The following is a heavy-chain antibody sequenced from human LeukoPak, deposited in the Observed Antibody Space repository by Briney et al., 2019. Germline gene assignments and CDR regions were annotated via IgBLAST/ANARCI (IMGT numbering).Heavy chain of an antibody. CDR2: IYSSGST. V-gene: IGHV4-4*02. D-gene: IGHD3-10*01. J-gene: IGHJ4*02. Sequence: SGTLSLTCAVSGGSISSGSWWSWVRQPPGKGLEWIGEIYSSGSTNYNPSLKSRVTISVDKSKNQFSLKLTSVTAADTALYYCAISNGSGTYRPTYWGQGTLVTVSS. CDR3: AISNGSGTYRPTY. CDR1: GGSISSGSW.